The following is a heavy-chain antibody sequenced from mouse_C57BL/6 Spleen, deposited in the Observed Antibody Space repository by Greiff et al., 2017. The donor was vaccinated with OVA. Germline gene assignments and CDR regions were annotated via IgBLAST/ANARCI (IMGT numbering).Heavy chain of an antibody. CDR1: GYTFTSYW. V-gene: IGHV1-7*01. CDR3: ARPPPAQGPGFAY. J-gene: IGHJ3*01. D-gene: IGHD3-2*02. CDR2: INPSSGYT. Sequence: VQLQESGAELAKPGASVKLSCKASGYTFTSYWMHWVKQRPGQGLEWIGYINPSSGYTKYNQKFKDKATLTADKSSSTAYMQLSSLTYEDSAVYYCARPPPAQGPGFAYWGQGTLVTVSA.